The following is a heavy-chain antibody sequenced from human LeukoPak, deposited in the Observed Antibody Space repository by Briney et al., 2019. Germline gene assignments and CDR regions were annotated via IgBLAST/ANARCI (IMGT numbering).Heavy chain of an antibody. CDR3: AAAAGNYYYYYMDV. V-gene: IGHV3-23*01. D-gene: IGHD6-13*01. Sequence: GGSLRLSCAASGFTFSSYGMSWVRQAPGKGLEWVSDISGSGGSTYYAESVKGRFTISRDNSKNTLYLQMNSLRAEDTAVYYCAAAAGNYYYYYMDVWGKGTTVTVSS. CDR2: ISGSGGST. CDR1: GFTFSSYG. J-gene: IGHJ6*03.